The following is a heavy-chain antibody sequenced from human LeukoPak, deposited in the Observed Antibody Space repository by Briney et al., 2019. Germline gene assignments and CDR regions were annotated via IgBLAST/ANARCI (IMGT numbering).Heavy chain of an antibody. CDR2: IYSGGGT. Sequence: GGSLRLSCAASGFTVSSNYMSWVRQAPGKGLEWASVIYSGGGTYYADSVKGRFTISRDNSKNTLYLQMNSLRAEDTAVYYCARGPLSSTSVYYFDYWGQGTLVTVSS. D-gene: IGHD2-2*01. V-gene: IGHV3-66*02. CDR3: ARGPLSSTSVYYFDY. CDR1: GFTVSSNY. J-gene: IGHJ4*02.